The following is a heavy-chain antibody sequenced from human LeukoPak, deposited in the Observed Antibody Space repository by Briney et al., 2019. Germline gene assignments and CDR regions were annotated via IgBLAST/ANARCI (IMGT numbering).Heavy chain of an antibody. Sequence: ASVKVSCKASGYTFTSYAMGWVRQAPGHGREWMGWINTNTGNPTYAQGFTGRFVFSLDTSVSTAYLQISSLEAEDTAVYYCASFFCINGVCYYLDYWGQGTLVTVSS. D-gene: IGHD2-8*01. CDR1: GYTFTSYA. J-gene: IGHJ4*02. CDR2: INTNTGNP. CDR3: ASFFCINGVCYYLDY. V-gene: IGHV7-4-1*02.